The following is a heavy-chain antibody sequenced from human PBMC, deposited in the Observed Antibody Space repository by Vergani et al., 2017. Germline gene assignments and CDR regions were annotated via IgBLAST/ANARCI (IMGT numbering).Heavy chain of an antibody. J-gene: IGHJ4*02. V-gene: IGHV3-30*04. D-gene: IGHD1-26*01. CDR3: ARGDDPYSGSYYDY. CDR2: ISYDGSNK. CDR1: GFTFSSYA. Sequence: QVQLVESGGGVVQPGRSLRLSCAASGFTFSSYAMHWVRQAPGKGLEWVAVISYDGSNKYYADSVKGRFTISRDNSKNTLYLQMNSLIAEDTAVYYCARGDDPYSGSYYDYWGQGTLVTVSS.